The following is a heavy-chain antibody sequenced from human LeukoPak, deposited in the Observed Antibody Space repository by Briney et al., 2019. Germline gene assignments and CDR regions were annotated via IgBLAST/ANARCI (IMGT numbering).Heavy chain of an antibody. Sequence: SVKVSCTASGGTFSSYAISWVRQAPGQGLEWMGGIIPIFGTANYAQKFQGRVTITTDESTSTAYMELSSLRSEDTAVYYCARFSTVWWYFDLWGRGTLVTVSS. CDR2: IIPIFGTA. V-gene: IGHV1-69*05. D-gene: IGHD2-2*01. CDR3: ARFSTVWWYFDL. CDR1: GGTFSSYA. J-gene: IGHJ2*01.